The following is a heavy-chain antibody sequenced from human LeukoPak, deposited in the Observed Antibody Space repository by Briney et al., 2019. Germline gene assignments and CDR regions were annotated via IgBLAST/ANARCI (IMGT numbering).Heavy chain of an antibody. Sequence: SETLSLTCAVSGYSISSGYYWGWIRQPPGKGLEWIGSIYHSGSTYYNPSLKSRVTISVDTSKNQFSLKLSSVTAADTAVYYCARLGLGWFDPWGQGTLVTVSS. CDR3: ARLGLGWFDP. V-gene: IGHV4-38-2*01. D-gene: IGHD3/OR15-3a*01. CDR2: IYHSGST. J-gene: IGHJ5*02. CDR1: GYSISSGYY.